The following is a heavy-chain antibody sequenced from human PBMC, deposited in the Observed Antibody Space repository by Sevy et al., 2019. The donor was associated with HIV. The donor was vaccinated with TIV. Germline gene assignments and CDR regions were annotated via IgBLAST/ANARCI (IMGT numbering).Heavy chain of an antibody. V-gene: IGHV4-59*01. D-gene: IGHD3-22*01. Sequence: SETLSLACTVSGGSFSGYYWSWIRQPPGKGLEWIGYLYDSGRTNDNPSLKSRVTISVDTSKKQFSLKLNSVTAADTAVYYCARSLNHYDSSGYQMGFDYWGQGTLVTVSS. J-gene: IGHJ4*02. CDR3: ARSLNHYDSSGYQMGFDY. CDR1: GGSFSGYY. CDR2: LYDSGRT.